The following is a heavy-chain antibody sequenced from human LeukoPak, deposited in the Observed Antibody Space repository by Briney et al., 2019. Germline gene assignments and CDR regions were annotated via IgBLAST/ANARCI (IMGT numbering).Heavy chain of an antibody. Sequence: GGSLRLSCAASGFTFSSYAMHWVRQAPGKGLEWVAVISYDGSNKYYADSVKGRFTISRDNAKNTLYLQMNSLRGEDTAVYYCARAEDCTSTSCPRAFDNWGQGTMVTVSS. CDR2: ISYDGSNK. J-gene: IGHJ3*02. CDR1: GFTFSSYA. D-gene: IGHD2-2*01. CDR3: ARAEDCTSTSCPRAFDN. V-gene: IGHV3-30*04.